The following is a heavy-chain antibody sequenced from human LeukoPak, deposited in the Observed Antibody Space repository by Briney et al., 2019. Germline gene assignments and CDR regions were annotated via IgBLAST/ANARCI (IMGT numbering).Heavy chain of an antibody. V-gene: IGHV3-11*04. CDR2: ISSSGSTI. J-gene: IGHJ6*03. CDR1: GFTFSDYY. CDR3: AIIAAAGTVYYYMDV. D-gene: IGHD6-13*01. Sequence: GGSLRLSCAASGFTFSDYYMSWIRQAPGKGLEWVSYISSSGSTIYYADSVKGRFTISRDNAKNSLYPQMNSLRAEDTAVYYCAIIAAAGTVYYYMDVWGKGTTVTISS.